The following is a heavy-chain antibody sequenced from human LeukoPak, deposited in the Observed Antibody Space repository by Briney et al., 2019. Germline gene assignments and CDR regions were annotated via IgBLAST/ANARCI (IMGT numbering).Heavy chain of an antibody. V-gene: IGHV3-23*01. CDR2: ISTSGDST. D-gene: IGHD1-1*01. CDR1: GFTFSTYA. Sequence: GGSLRLSCAASGFTFSTYAMSWVRQAPGAGPEWVSAISTSGDSTYYRDSVKGRFTISRDNSKNILYLQMNSLRAEDTALYYCAKRRESGIGSLYYFDSWGQGTLVTVSS. CDR3: AKRRESGIGSLYYFDS. J-gene: IGHJ4*02.